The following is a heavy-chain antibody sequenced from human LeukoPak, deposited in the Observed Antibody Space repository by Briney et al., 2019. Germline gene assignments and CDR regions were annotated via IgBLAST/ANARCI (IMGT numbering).Heavy chain of an antibody. CDR1: GFTFSSYA. J-gene: IGHJ4*02. V-gene: IGHV3-64D*09. CDR3: VRRSRDGYNYFDY. Sequence: GGSLRLSCSASGFTFSSYAMHWVRQAPGKELEYVSAISSNGGSTYYADSVEGRFTISRDNSKNTLYLQMSSLRAEDTAVFYCVRRSRDGYNYFDYWGQGTLVTVSS. CDR2: ISSNGGST. D-gene: IGHD5-24*01.